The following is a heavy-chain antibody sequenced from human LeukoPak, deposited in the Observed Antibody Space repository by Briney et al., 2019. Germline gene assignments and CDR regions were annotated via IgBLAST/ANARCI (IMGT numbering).Heavy chain of an antibody. J-gene: IGHJ4*02. Sequence: PSETLSLTCTVSGGSISSYYWSWIRQPPGKGLEWIEYIYYSGSTNYNPSLKSRVTISVDTSKNQFSLKLSSVTAADTAVYYCARASVADYGGNAGFDYWGQGTLVTVSS. CDR3: ARASVADYGGNAGFDY. V-gene: IGHV4-59*01. CDR2: IYYSGST. CDR1: GGSISSYY. D-gene: IGHD4-23*01.